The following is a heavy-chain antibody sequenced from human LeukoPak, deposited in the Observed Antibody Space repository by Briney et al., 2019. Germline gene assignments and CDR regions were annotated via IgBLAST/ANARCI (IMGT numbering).Heavy chain of an antibody. CDR3: ARTEQQLVPWFDP. CDR2: INHSGST. Sequence: KTSETLSLTCVVYGGSFSGYYWSWIRQPPGKGLEWIGEINHSGSTNYNPSLKSRVTISVDTSKNQFSLKLSSVTAADTAVYYCARTEQQLVPWFDPWGQGTLVTVSS. D-gene: IGHD6-13*01. V-gene: IGHV4-34*01. CDR1: GGSFSGYY. J-gene: IGHJ5*02.